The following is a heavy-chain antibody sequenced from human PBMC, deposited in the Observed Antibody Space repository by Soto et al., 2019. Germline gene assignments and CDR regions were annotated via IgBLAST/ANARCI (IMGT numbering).Heavy chain of an antibody. V-gene: IGHV3-30*18. Sequence: QVQLVESGGGVVQPGRSLRLSCAASGFTFSTYAMHWVRQAPGKGLEWVAVISYDGSNKNYVDSVKGRFTISRDNSKNTIYLQMNSLRAEDTAVYYCAKLGYCSGGRCFADFDSWGQGTLVTVSS. D-gene: IGHD2-15*01. J-gene: IGHJ4*02. CDR1: GFTFSTYA. CDR2: ISYDGSNK. CDR3: AKLGYCSGGRCFADFDS.